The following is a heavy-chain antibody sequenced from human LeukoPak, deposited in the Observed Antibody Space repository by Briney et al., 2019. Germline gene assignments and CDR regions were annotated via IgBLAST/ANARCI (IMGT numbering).Heavy chain of an antibody. CDR1: GFTFSTYV. CDR2: ISDSGSSA. Sequence: PGWSLRLSCAASGFTFSTYVMSWVRQAPGKGLQWVSSISDSGSSAYYADSVKGRFTISRDNSKNTLYLQMNSLRAEDRAVYYCATDARSGWSHFYYMDVWGKGTTVTVSS. J-gene: IGHJ6*03. D-gene: IGHD3-10*01. CDR3: ATDARSGWSHFYYMDV. V-gene: IGHV3-23*01.